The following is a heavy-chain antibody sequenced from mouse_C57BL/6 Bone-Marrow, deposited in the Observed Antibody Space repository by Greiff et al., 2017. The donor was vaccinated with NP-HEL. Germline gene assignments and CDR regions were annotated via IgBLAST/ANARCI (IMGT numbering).Heavy chain of an antibody. CDR1: GYTFTDYN. V-gene: IGHV1-18*01. D-gene: IGHD2-4*01. CDR2: INPNNGGT. Sequence: VQLKQSGPELVKPGASVKIPCKASGYTFTDYNMDWVKQSHGKSLEWIGDINPNNGGTIYNQKFTGKATLTVDKSSSTAYMELSSLTSENTAVDYCAREGGYYDYDGWCAHWGHGTLVTVSP. J-gene: IGHJ3*01. CDR3: AREGGYYDYDGWCAH.